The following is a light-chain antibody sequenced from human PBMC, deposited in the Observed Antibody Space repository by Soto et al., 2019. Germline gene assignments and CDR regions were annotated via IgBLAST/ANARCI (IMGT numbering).Light chain of an antibody. Sequence: DIVMTQTPLSSPVTLGQPASISCRSSQSLVHGDGNTYLSWLQQRPGQPPRLLIYKISKRSSGVPDRFSGSGAGTDFTLKISRVEAEDVGIYYCMQGTHWPYTFGQGTKLEI. V-gene: IGKV2-24*01. CDR3: MQGTHWPYT. CDR2: KIS. J-gene: IGKJ2*01. CDR1: QSLVHGDGNTY.